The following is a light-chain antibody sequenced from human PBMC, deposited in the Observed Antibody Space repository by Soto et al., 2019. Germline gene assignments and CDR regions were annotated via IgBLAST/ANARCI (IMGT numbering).Light chain of an antibody. V-gene: IGKV3-11*01. J-gene: IGKJ4*01. Sequence: EIVLTQSPATLSLSPGERAALSCRASQGVGRFLAWYQQKPGQAPRLLIYDAANRATGIPARFSGSGSGTAFTLAINHLEPEDFAVYYCHQRGGWPLTFGGGTKVEIQ. CDR3: HQRGGWPLT. CDR2: DAA. CDR1: QGVGRF.